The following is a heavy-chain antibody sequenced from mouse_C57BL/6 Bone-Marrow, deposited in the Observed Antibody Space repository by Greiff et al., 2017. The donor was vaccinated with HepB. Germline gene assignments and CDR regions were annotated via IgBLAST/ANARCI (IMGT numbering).Heavy chain of an antibody. CDR3: ARLGVFAY. Sequence: EVQGVESGGDLVKPGGSLKLSCAASGFTFSSYGMSWVRQTPDKRLEWVATISSGGSYTYYPDSVKGRFTISRDNAKNTLYLQMSSLKSEDTAMYYCARLGVFAYWGQGTLVTVSA. V-gene: IGHV5-6*01. J-gene: IGHJ3*01. CDR1: GFTFSSYG. CDR2: ISSGGSYT.